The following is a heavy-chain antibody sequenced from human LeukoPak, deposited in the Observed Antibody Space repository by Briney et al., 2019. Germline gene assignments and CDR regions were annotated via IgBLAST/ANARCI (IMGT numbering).Heavy chain of an antibody. CDR3: ARKGSSGWYY. Sequence: SETLSLTCAVYGGSLSGYYWSWIRQPPGKGLEWIGEINHSGSTNYNPSLKSRVTISVDTSKNQFSLKLSSVTAADTAVYYCARKGSSGWYYWGQGTLVTVSS. J-gene: IGHJ4*02. CDR1: GGSLSGYY. D-gene: IGHD6-19*01. CDR2: INHSGST. V-gene: IGHV4-34*01.